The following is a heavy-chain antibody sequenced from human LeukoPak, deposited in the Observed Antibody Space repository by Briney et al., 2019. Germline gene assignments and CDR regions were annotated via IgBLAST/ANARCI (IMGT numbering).Heavy chain of an antibody. V-gene: IGHV3-30*02. CDR2: ILYDGTNK. CDR1: GFTFSSFG. CDR3: AKGVVPYHYYYMDV. Sequence: GGSLRLSCAASGFTFSSFGMHWVRQAPGQGLEWVAFILYDGTNKYYADSVKGRFTISRDNSKNTLYLQMNSLRAEDTAVYYCAKGVVPYHYYYMDVWGKGTTVTISS. D-gene: IGHD2-21*01. J-gene: IGHJ6*03.